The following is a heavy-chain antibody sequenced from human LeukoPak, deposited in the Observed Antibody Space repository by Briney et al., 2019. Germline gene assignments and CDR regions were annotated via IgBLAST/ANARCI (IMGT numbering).Heavy chain of an antibody. CDR1: GFTFSSYA. D-gene: IGHD5-18*01. CDR2: ISYEGSNK. CDR3: ARGGYSYGYEPEIGGPPDY. Sequence: GGSLRLSCAASGFTFSSYAMHWVRQAPGKGLEWVAVISYEGSNKYYADSVKGRFTISRDNSKNTLYLQMNSLRAEDTAVYYCARGGYSYGYEPEIGGPPDYWGQGTLVTVSS. J-gene: IGHJ4*02. V-gene: IGHV3-30-3*01.